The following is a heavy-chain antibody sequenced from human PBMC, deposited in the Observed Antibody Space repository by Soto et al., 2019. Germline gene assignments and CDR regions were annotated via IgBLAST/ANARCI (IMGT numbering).Heavy chain of an antibody. CDR3: ARESRFLEWLSLNWFDP. D-gene: IGHD3-3*01. J-gene: IGHJ5*02. CDR2: ISSSSSTI. Sequence: GSLRLSCAASGFTVSSYSMNWVRQAPGKGLEWVSYISSSSSTIFYSDSVKGRFTISRDNAKNSLYLQMNSLRDEDTAVYYCARESRFLEWLSLNWFDPWGQGTLLTVSS. CDR1: GFTVSSYS. V-gene: IGHV3-48*02.